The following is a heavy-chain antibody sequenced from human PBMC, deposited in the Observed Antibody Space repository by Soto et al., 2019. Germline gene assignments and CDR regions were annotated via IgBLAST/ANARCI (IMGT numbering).Heavy chain of an antibody. J-gene: IGHJ5*02. CDR2: IYDSGST. CDR3: AREHGFSYGLNYFDP. V-gene: IGHV4-59*01. Sequence: QVQLQESGPGLVKPSETLSLTCTVSGGSINNYYWSWSLQPPGKGLEWIGYIYDSGSTNYNPSLKSRVTMSVDTSKNQFSLNLSSVTAADTAVYYCAREHGFSYGLNYFDPWGQGTLVTVSS. CDR1: GGSINNYY. D-gene: IGHD5-18*01.